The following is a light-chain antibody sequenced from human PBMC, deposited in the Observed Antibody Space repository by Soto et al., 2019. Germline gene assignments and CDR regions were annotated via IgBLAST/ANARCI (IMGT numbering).Light chain of an antibody. J-gene: IGKJ1*01. CDR2: SSS. Sequence: EIVMTQSPATLSVSPGERAALSCRASQSVSTNLAWYQQKPGQAPRLLIYSSSTRATNIPARFSGSGSGTDFTLTISRLEPEDFAVYYCQQYGSSGTFGQGTKV. V-gene: IGKV3-15*01. CDR3: QQYGSSGT. CDR1: QSVSTN.